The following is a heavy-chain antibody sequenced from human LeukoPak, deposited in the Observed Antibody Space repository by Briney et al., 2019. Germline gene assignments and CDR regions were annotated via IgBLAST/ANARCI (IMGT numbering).Heavy chain of an antibody. CDR1: GFIFSNSG. CDR2: VWFDGSKK. J-gene: IGHJ4*02. Sequence: GGSLRLSCTVSGFIFSNSGMHWVRRAPGKGLEWVAVVWFDGSKKYYADSVKGRFTISRENSKNTLHLQMDSLRVEDTAVYFCVRDFRRYSYGPVDYWGQGTLVTVSS. D-gene: IGHD5-18*01. CDR3: VRDFRRYSYGPVDY. V-gene: IGHV3-33*01.